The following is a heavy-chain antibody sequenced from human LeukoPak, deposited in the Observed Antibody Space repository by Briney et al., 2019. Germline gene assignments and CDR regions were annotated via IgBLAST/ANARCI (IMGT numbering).Heavy chain of an antibody. CDR3: ASQLTHCSSTSCYHLDAFDI. CDR1: GGSISSGSYY. Sequence: SQTLSLTCTVSGGSISSGSYYWSWIRQPAGKGLEWIGRIYTSGSTNYNPSLKSRVTILVDTSKNQFSLKLSSVTAADTAVYYCASQLTHCSSTSCYHLDAFDIWGQGTMVTVSS. D-gene: IGHD2-2*01. J-gene: IGHJ3*02. CDR2: IYTSGST. V-gene: IGHV4-61*02.